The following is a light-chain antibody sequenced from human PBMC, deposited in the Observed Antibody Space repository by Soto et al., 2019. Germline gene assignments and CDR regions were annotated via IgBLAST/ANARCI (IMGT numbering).Light chain of an antibody. J-gene: IGKJ4*01. CDR3: QSYNSAPLT. CDR1: QAIGVY. CDR2: AAS. V-gene: IGKV1-27*01. Sequence: DIQVTQSPSPLSASLGDRVTIPCRANQAIGVYLAWFRQQPGKVPKLLIYAASALQSGVPSRFSGSGSGTDFTLTISSLPPEDIAPCYCQSYNSAPLTFGGGTKVDIK.